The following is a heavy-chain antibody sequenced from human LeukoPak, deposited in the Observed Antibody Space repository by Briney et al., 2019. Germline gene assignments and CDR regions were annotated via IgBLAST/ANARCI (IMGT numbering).Heavy chain of an antibody. J-gene: IGHJ4*02. Sequence: GASVKVYCKVSGYTLTEFSMHWVRQTPGKGLEWMGGVDPEDGETIYAQKFQGRVTMTEDTSTDTAYMELSSLRSDDTAVYYCVTDRVSSGWGFDYWGQGTLVTVSS. CDR3: VTDRVSSGWGFDY. CDR2: VDPEDGET. D-gene: IGHD6-19*01. CDR1: GYTLTEFS. V-gene: IGHV1-24*01.